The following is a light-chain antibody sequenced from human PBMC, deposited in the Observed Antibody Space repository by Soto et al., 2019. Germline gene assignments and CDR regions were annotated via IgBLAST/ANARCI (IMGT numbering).Light chain of an antibody. CDR3: CSYAGSNTNV. CDR1: SSDVGGYNY. Sequence: QSALTQPRSVSGSPGQSVTISCTGTSSDVGGYNYVSWYQQHPDKAPKLMIYDVNKRPSGVTDRFSGSKSGNTASLTISGLQAEDEADYYCCSYAGSNTNVFGVGTKLTVL. J-gene: IGLJ1*01. V-gene: IGLV2-11*01. CDR2: DVN.